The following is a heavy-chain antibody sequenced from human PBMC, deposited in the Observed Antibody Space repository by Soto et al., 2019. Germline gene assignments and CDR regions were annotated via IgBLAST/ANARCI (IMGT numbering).Heavy chain of an antibody. CDR3: ARLTQRYIAAAGINWFDP. Sequence: TSESLSLTCTVSGGSISSSSYYWGWIRQPPGKGLEWIGSIYYSGSTYYNPSLKSRVTISVDTSKNQFSLKLSSVTAADTAVYYCARLTQRYIAAAGINWFDPWGQGTLVTVSS. CDR1: GGSISSSSYY. CDR2: IYYSGST. V-gene: IGHV4-39*01. J-gene: IGHJ5*02. D-gene: IGHD6-13*01.